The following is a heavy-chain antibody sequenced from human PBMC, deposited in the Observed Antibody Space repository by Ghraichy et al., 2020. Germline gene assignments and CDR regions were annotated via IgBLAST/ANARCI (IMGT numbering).Heavy chain of an antibody. V-gene: IGHV3-23*01. J-gene: IGHJ4*02. Sequence: GSLRLSCAASGFTFSSYAMSWVRQAPGKGLEWVSAISGSGGSTYYADSVKGRFTISRDNSKNTLYLQMNSLRAEDTAVYYCAKDHNKLELPGLYDYWGQGTLVTVSS. D-gene: IGHD1-7*01. CDR2: ISGSGGST. CDR1: GFTFSSYA. CDR3: AKDHNKLELPGLYDY.